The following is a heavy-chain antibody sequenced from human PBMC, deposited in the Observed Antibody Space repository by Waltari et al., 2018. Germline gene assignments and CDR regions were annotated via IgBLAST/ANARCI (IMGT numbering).Heavy chain of an antibody. CDR3: ASHSLYNSSWY. D-gene: IGHD6-13*01. V-gene: IGHV4-61*09. CDR1: GGPISSGSYY. Sequence: QVQLQESGPGLVKPSQTLSLTCTVSGGPISSGSYYWSWIRQPAGKGLEWIAYIYTSGSTNYNPSLKSRVTISADTSKNQFSLNLRSVTAADTAVYYCASHSLYNSSWYWGQGTLVTVSS. J-gene: IGHJ4*02. CDR2: IYTSGST.